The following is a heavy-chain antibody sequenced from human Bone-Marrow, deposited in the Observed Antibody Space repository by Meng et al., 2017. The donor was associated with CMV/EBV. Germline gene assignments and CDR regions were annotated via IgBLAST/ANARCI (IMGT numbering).Heavy chain of an antibody. CDR2: FDPEDGET. V-gene: IGHV1-24*01. J-gene: IGHJ6*02. CDR3: ARAGYGMDV. Sequence: ASVKVSCKVSGYTLTELSMHWVRQAPGKGLEWMGGFDPEDGETIYAQKFQGRVTITRNTSISTAYMELSSLRSEDTAVYYCARAGYGMDVWGQGTTVTVSS. CDR1: GYTLTELS.